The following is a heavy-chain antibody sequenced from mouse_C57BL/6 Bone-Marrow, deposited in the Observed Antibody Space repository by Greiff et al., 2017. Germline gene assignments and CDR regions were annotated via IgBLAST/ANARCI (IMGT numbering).Heavy chain of an antibody. J-gene: IGHJ1*03. CDR2: IYPGSGGT. V-gene: IGHV1-72*01. CDR3: ARSGRISTVVARNWYFDV. CDR1: GYTFTSYW. Sequence: VQLQQPGAELVKPGASVKLSCKASGYTFTSYWMHWVKQRPGRGLEWIGRIYPGSGGTKYNEKFKSTATLTVDTPSSTAYMQLSSLTSEASAVYYCARSGRISTVVARNWYFDVWGTGTTVTVSS. D-gene: IGHD1-1*01.